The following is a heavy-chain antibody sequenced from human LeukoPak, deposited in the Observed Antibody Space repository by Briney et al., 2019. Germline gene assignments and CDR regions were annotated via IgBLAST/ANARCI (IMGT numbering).Heavy chain of an antibody. V-gene: IGHV4-30-2*01. CDR3: ARDGRYFDWLL. CDR2: IYHSGST. Sequence: PSQTLSLTCAVSGGSISSGGYSWSWIRQPPGKGLEWIGYIYHSGSTYYNPSLKSRVTISVDRSKNQFSLKLSSVTAADTAVYYCARDGRYFDWLLWGQGTLVTVSS. D-gene: IGHD3-9*01. CDR1: GGSISSGGYS. J-gene: IGHJ4*02.